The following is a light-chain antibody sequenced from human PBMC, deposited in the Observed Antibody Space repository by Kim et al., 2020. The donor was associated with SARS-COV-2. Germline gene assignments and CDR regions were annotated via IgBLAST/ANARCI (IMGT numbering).Light chain of an antibody. V-gene: IGLV1-47*01. Sequence: QSVLTQPPSASGTPGQRVTISCSGSNSNIGNNYVYWYKLLPGTAPALLIYRNDQRRSGVPDRFSGSKSGTSASLAISGLRSEDEAEYYCALWDDSLNGPVFGGGTKLTVL. CDR3: ALWDDSLNGPV. CDR2: RND. J-gene: IGLJ3*02. CDR1: NSNIGNNY.